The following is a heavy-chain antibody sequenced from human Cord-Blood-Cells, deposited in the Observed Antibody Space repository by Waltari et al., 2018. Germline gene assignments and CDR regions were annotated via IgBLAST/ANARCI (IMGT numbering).Heavy chain of an antibody. J-gene: IGHJ5*02. V-gene: IGHV4-39*07. CDR1: GGSISSSSYY. CDR2: IYYSGST. Sequence: QLQLQESGSGLVKPSETLSLTCTVSGGSISSSSYYWGWIRQPPGKGLEWIGSIYYSGSTYYNPSLKSRVTISVDTSKNQFSLKLSSVTAADTAVYYCARHVGSGGVKRTYNWFDPWGQGTLVTVSS. CDR3: ARHVGSGGVKRTYNWFDP. D-gene: IGHD3-16*01.